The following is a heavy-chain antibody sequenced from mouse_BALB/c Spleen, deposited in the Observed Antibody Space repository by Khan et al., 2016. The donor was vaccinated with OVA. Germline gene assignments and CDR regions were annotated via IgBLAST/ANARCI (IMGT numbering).Heavy chain of an antibody. D-gene: IGHD1-1*01. CDR2: IAPGSGST. CDR1: GYTFTSYW. V-gene: IGHV1S41*01. J-gene: IGHJ4*01. Sequence: DLVKPGASVKLSCKASGYTFTSYWINWIKQRPGQGLEWIGRIAPGSGSTYYNEMFKGKATLTIDTSSTTAYLQLSSLSSEDSAVYFCARENYYGRNCYAIDYWGQGTSVTVSA. CDR3: ARENYYGRNCYAIDY.